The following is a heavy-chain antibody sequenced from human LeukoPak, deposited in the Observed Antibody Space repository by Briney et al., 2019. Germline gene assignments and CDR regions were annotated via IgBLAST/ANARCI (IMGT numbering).Heavy chain of an antibody. Sequence: PSETPSLTCTVSGGSISSSSYYWGWIRQPPGKGLEWIGSIYYSGSTYYNPSLKSRVTISVDTSKNQFPLKLSSVTAADTAVYYCAVIRNYYYYYGMDVWGQGTTVTVSS. CDR1: GGSISSSSYY. D-gene: IGHD3-10*01. CDR3: AVIRNYYYYYGMDV. J-gene: IGHJ6*02. CDR2: IYYSGST. V-gene: IGHV4-39*05.